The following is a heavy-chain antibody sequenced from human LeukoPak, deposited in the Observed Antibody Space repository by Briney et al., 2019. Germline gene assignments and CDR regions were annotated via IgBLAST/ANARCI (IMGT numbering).Heavy chain of an antibody. D-gene: IGHD1-7*01. Sequence: GGSVSLFRGVSGFHFSTYSMSGVRPAPKKVQEFVSGIGGDGTHYPPSVKGRFTISKDNSKNTVHLHMSGLKVEGTAGYYCAKDGQSFSSMWDYLHPWGRGTLVRLSS. CDR1: GFHFSTYS. CDR2: IGGDGT. CDR3: AKDGQSFSSMWDYLHP. J-gene: IGHJ5*02. V-gene: IGHV3-23*01.